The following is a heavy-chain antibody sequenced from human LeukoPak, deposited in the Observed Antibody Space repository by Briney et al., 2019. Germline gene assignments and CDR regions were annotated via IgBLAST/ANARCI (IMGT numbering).Heavy chain of an antibody. J-gene: IGHJ5*02. CDR2: IRSKAHGGTR. CDR3: TRQYCSSTSCYINWFDP. CDR1: GFTFGDYA. V-gene: IGHV3-49*05. D-gene: IGHD2-2*02. Sequence: KSGGSLRLSCTASGFTFGDYAMSWFRQAPGKGLEWVGFIRSKAHGGTREYAASVKGRFTISRDDSKSIAYLQMNSLKTEDTAVYYCTRQYCSSTSCYINWFDPWGQGTLVTVSS.